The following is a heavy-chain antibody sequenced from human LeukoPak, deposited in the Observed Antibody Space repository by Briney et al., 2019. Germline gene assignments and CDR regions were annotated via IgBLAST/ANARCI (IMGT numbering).Heavy chain of an antibody. CDR3: ANAVGQQLQQFDY. CDR2: IYSGGTT. D-gene: IGHD6-13*01. Sequence: GGSLRLSCAASGFTVRSNYMNWVRQAPGKGLEWVSVIYSGGTTYYADAVKGRFTISRDNSKNTLYLQMNSLRAEDTAVYYCANAVGQQLQQFDYWGQGTLVTVSS. J-gene: IGHJ4*02. V-gene: IGHV3-53*01. CDR1: GFTVRSNY.